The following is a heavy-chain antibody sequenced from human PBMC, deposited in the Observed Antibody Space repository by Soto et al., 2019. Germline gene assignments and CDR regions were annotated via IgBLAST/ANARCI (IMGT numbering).Heavy chain of an antibody. CDR3: VGGQYYFDY. CDR1: GFPFTTYG. CDR2: ISYDGSNK. D-gene: IGHD3-10*01. Sequence: QVQLVESGGGVVQPGRSLRLSCAASGFPFTTYGMHWVRAGPGKGLEWVAVISYDGSNKYYADSVKGRFTISRDNSKNTLYLQMNSLRPEDTALYYCVGGQYYFDYRGQGTLGTVSS. J-gene: IGHJ4*02. V-gene: IGHV3-30*03.